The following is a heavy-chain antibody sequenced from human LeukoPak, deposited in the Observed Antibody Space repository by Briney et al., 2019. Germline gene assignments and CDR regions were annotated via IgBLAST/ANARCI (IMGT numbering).Heavy chain of an antibody. Sequence: SETLSLTCAVYGGSFSGYYWSWIRQPPGKGLEWIGEINHSGSTNYNPSLKSRVTLSVDTSKNQFSLKLSSVTAADTAVYYCARRHLIGYCSSTSCYRGHNWFDPWGQGTLVTVSS. CDR2: INHSGST. D-gene: IGHD2-2*02. CDR1: GGSFSGYY. CDR3: ARRHLIGYCSSTSCYRGHNWFDP. J-gene: IGHJ5*02. V-gene: IGHV4-34*01.